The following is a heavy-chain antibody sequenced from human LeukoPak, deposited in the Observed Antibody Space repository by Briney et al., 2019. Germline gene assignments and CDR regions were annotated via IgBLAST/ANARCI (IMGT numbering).Heavy chain of an antibody. Sequence: GGSLRLSCAASGFTFSSYGMHWVRQAPGKGLEWVAVIWYDGGKKYYADSVKGRFTISRDNSKNTLYLQMNSPRAEDTALYYCAVTMYYYDSNGYYSFDYWGQGTLVTVSS. J-gene: IGHJ4*02. D-gene: IGHD3-22*01. CDR3: AVTMYYYDSNGYYSFDY. CDR2: IWYDGGKK. CDR1: GFTFSSYG. V-gene: IGHV3-33*08.